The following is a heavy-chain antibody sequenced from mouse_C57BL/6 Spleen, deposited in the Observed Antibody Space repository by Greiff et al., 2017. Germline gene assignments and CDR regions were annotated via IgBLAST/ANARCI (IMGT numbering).Heavy chain of an antibody. J-gene: IGHJ3*01. CDR3: TRDEDYYGSSPAWFAY. Sequence: DVMLVESGEGLVKPGGSLKLSCAASGFTFSSYAMSWVRQTPEKRLEWVAYISSGGDYIYYADTVKGRYTISRDNARNTLYLQMSSLKSEDTAMXYCTRDEDYYGSSPAWFAYWGQGTLVTVSA. V-gene: IGHV5-9-1*02. CDR2: ISSGGDYI. CDR1: GFTFSSYA. D-gene: IGHD1-1*01.